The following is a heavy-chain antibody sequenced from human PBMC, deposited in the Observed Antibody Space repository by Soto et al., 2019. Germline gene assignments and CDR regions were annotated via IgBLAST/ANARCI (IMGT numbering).Heavy chain of an antibody. V-gene: IGHV3-74*01. J-gene: IGHJ4*02. CDR1: GFIISSNW. CDR3: ARGPSGWYGFDY. CDR2: INSDGSTT. D-gene: IGHD6-19*01. Sequence: EVQLVESGGGLVQPGGSLRLSCADSGFIISSNWMHWVRQAPGKGLVWVSRINSDGSTTSYADSVKGRFTISRDNAKNRLYLQMNSLRAEDTAVYYCARGPSGWYGFDYWGQGTLVTVSS.